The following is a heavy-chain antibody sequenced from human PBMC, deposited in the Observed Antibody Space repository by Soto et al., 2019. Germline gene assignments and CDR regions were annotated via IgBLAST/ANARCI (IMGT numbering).Heavy chain of an antibody. V-gene: IGHV5-51*01. D-gene: IGHD1-1*01. CDR2: IFPGDSDT. CDR1: GYTFTTYW. Sequence: PGESLKISCKGSGYTFTTYWIGWVRQMPGKGLEWMGIIFPGDSDTRYSPSFQVHVTISADKSTGTAYLQWRSLAASDTGLYYCARVGRATVTGDSFHFFDLDVWGQGTTVTVSS. J-gene: IGHJ6*01. CDR3: ARVGRATVTGDSFHFFDLDV.